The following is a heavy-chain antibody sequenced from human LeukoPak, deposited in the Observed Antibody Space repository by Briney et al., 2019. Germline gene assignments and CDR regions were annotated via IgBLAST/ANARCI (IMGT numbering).Heavy chain of an antibody. CDR2: IYYSGST. CDR1: GGSISSYY. D-gene: IGHD4-17*01. V-gene: IGHV4-59*01. CDR3: ARETSSVNWFDP. J-gene: IGHJ5*02. Sequence: PSETLSLTCTVSGGSISSYYWSWIRQPPGKGLEWIEYIYYSGSTNYNPSLKSRVTISVDTSKNQFSLKLSSVTAADTAVSYCARETSSVNWFDPWGQGTLVTVSS.